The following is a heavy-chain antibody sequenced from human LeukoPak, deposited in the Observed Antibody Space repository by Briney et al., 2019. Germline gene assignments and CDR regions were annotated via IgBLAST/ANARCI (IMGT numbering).Heavy chain of an antibody. CDR3: ARDGGGGLDY. V-gene: IGHV3-64*01. CDR2: ISSSGDTT. CDR1: GFTFSNYA. Sequence: GGSLRLSCTASGFTFSNYAMYWVRQAPGKGLEYVSAISSSGDTTHYANSVKGRFTISRDNSKNTLYLQMGSLRTEDTAVYYCARDGGGGLDYWGQGTLVTVSS. J-gene: IGHJ4*02. D-gene: IGHD2-15*01.